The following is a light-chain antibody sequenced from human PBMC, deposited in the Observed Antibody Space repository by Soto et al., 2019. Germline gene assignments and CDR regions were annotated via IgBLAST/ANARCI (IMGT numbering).Light chain of an antibody. J-gene: IGKJ1*01. V-gene: IGKV3-20*01. CDR2: GAS. CDR3: QQYGSSPWT. Sequence: EIVFTQSPGTLSFSPGERATLSFRASQSVSSSYLAWYQQKPGQAPRLLIYGASSRATGIPDRFSGSGSGTDFTLTISRLEPEDFAVYYCQQYGSSPWTFGQGTKVDIK. CDR1: QSVSSSY.